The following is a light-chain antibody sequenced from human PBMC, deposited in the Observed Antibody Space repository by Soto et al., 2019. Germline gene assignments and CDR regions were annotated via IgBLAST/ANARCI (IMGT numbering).Light chain of an antibody. CDR3: SSYTSSSTYV. CDR1: SSDVGGYNY. V-gene: IGLV2-14*03. Sequence: QSVLTQPASVPGSPGQSITISCTGTSSDVGGYNYVSWYQQHPDKAPKLMIYDVSNRPSGVSNRFSGSKSGNTASLTISGLQAEDEADYHCSSYTSSSTYVFGTGTKVTVL. J-gene: IGLJ1*01. CDR2: DVS.